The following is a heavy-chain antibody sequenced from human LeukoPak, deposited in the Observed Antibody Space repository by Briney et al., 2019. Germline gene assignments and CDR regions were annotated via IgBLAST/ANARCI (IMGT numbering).Heavy chain of an antibody. CDR2: INHSGST. J-gene: IGHJ6*03. CDR1: GGSFSGYY. D-gene: IGHD3-10*01. Sequence: RSSETLSLTCAVYGGSFSGYYWSWIRQPPGKGLEWIGEINHSGSTNYNPSLKSRVTISVDTSKNQFSLKLSSVTAADTAVYYCARRMVRGVISYYYYYYMDVWGKGTTVTISS. V-gene: IGHV4-34*01. CDR3: ARRMVRGVISYYYYYYMDV.